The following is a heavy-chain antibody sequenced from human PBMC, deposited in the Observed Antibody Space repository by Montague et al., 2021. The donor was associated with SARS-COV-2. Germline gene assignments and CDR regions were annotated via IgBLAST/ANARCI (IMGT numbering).Heavy chain of an antibody. D-gene: IGHD6-19*01. V-gene: IGHV2-70*01. CDR3: ARIPEYSSGGGPDWYFDL. Sequence: PALVKPTQTLTLTCTFSGFSVSTSGLCVSWIRQPPGKALEWLALIDWDDDTYYSTSLKTRLAISKDTSKNQVVLTIADMDPVDTGTYYCARIPEYSSGGGPDWYFDLWGRGTLVTVSS. CDR2: IDWDDDT. J-gene: IGHJ2*01. CDR1: GFSVSTSGLC.